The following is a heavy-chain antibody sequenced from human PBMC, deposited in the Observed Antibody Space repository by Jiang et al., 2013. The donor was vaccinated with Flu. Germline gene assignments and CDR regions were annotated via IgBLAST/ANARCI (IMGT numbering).Heavy chain of an antibody. V-gene: IGHV4-34*01. CDR1: GGSFSGYY. CDR2: INHSGST. D-gene: IGHD2-2*01. J-gene: IGHJ6*02. CDR3: ARGDLGYCSSTSCYSGPAAMGVGMDV. Sequence: LLKPSETLSLTCAVYGGSFSGYYWSWIRQPPGKGLEWIGEINHSGSTNYNPSLKSRVTISVDTSKNQFSLKLSSVTAADTAVYYCARGDLGYCSSTSCYSGPAAMGVGMDVWGQGTTVTVSS.